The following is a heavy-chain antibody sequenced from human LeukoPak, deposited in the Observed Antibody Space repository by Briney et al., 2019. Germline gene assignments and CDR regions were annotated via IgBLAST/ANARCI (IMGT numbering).Heavy chain of an antibody. D-gene: IGHD5-24*01. CDR3: ARVRDGYNDAYDI. Sequence: GASVKVSCEASGYSFTSYNLHWVRQAPGQRLEWMGIIKPSGGNTNYAQKFQGRVTMTSDTSTSTVYMELSSLKSEDTAVYYCARVRDGYNDAYDIWGQGTMVTVSS. V-gene: IGHV1-46*01. J-gene: IGHJ3*02. CDR2: IKPSGGNT. CDR1: GYSFTSYN.